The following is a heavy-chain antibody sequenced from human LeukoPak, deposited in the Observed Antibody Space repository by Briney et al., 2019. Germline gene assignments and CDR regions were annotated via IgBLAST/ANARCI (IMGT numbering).Heavy chain of an antibody. CDR1: GGSISSYY. CDR3: ARTDIVATITPYYFDY. CDR2: IYYSGST. J-gene: IGHJ4*02. D-gene: IGHD5-12*01. Sequence: PSETLSLTCTVSGGSISSYYWSWIRQPPGKGLEWIGYIYYSGSTNYNPSLKSRVTISVDTSKNQFSLKLSSVTAADTAVYYCARTDIVATITPYYFDYWGQGTLVTVSS. V-gene: IGHV4-59*08.